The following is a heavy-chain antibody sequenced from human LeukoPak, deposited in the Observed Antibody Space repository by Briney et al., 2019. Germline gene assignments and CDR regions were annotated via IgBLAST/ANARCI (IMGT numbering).Heavy chain of an antibody. CDR1: GGSISSSSYY. J-gene: IGHJ4*02. V-gene: IGHV4-39*07. CDR3: ASLGTDVEIDY. Sequence: PSETLSLTCTVSGGSISSSSYYWGWIRQPPGKGLEWIGSIYYSGSTYYNPSLKSRVTISVDTSKNQFSLKLSSVTAADTAVYYCASLGTDVEIDYWGQGTLVTVSS. D-gene: IGHD5-24*01. CDR2: IYYSGST.